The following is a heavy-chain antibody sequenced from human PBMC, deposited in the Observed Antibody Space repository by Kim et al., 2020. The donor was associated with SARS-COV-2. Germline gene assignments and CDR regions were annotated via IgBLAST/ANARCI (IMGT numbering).Heavy chain of an antibody. CDR3: ARLGRPGSNDYDFWSGYIRGSAFDI. J-gene: IGHJ3*02. CDR2: IYYSGST. V-gene: IGHV4-39*01. D-gene: IGHD3-3*01. CDR1: GGSISSSSYY. Sequence: SVTLSLTCTVSGGSISSSSYYWGWIRQPPGKGLEWIGSIYYSGSTYYNPSLKSRVTISVDTSKNQFSLKLSSVTAADTAVYYCARLGRPGSNDYDFWSGYIRGSAFDIWGQGTMVTVSS.